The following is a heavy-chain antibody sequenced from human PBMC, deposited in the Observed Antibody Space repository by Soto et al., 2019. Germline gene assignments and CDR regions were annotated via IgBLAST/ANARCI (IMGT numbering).Heavy chain of an antibody. CDR2: ISGSGGST. D-gene: IGHD1-1*01. CDR3: AKEPLEHGYYFDY. CDR1: GGSISSSSYY. V-gene: IGHV3-23*01. J-gene: IGHJ4*02. Sequence: ETLSLTCTVSGGSISSSSYYWGWVRQAPGKGLEWVSAISGSGGSTYYADSVKGRFTISRDNSKNTLYLQMNSLRAEDTAVYYCAKEPLEHGYYFDYWGQGTLVTVSS.